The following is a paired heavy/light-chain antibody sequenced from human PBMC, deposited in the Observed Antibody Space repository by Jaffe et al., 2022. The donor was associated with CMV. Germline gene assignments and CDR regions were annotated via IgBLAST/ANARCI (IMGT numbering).Heavy chain of an antibody. CDR3: ARMGRWPAYFDY. CDR1: GYTFTNHG. CDR2: ISVSSGHT. J-gene: IGHJ4*02. V-gene: IGHV1-18*04. Sequence: QVQLVQSGTEVKKPGASVRVSCKASGYTFTNHGISWVRQAPGQGLEWMGWISVSSGHTNQARKFQGRVTMTTDTSTSTAYMDLRSLRSDDTAVYYCARMGRWPAYFDYWGQGTLVTASS. D-gene: IGHD2-15*01.
Light chain of an antibody. CDR1: QSISSSY. Sequence: EIVLTQSPGTLSLSPGERATLSCRASQSISSSYLAWYQQKPGQAPRLLIYGASSRAAGIPDRFSGSGSETDFTLTISRLEPEDFGVYYCQQYGNSLWRFGQGTKVEIK. CDR3: QQYGNSLWR. CDR2: GAS. V-gene: IGKV3-20*01. J-gene: IGKJ1*01.